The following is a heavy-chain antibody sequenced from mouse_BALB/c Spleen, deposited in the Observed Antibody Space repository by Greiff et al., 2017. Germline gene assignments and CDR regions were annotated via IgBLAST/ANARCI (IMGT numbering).Heavy chain of an antibody. V-gene: IGHV1-14*01. CDR3: ARAGGYGAMDY. D-gene: IGHD1-2*01. J-gene: IGHJ4*01. Sequence: LQESGPELVKPGASVKMSCKASGYTFTSYVMHWVKQKPGQGLEWIGYINPYNDGTKYNEKFKGKATLTSDKSSSTAYMELSSLTSEDSAVYYCARAGGYGAMDYWGQGTSVTVSS. CDR1: GYTFTSYV. CDR2: INPYNDGT.